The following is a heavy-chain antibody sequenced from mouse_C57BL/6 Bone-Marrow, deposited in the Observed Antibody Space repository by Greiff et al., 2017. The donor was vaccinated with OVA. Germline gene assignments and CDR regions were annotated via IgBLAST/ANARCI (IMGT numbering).Heavy chain of an antibody. CDR1: GYTFTDYW. V-gene: IGHV1-9*01. CDR3: TKDGDGNSYGY. CDR2: ILPGGGST. D-gene: IGHD2-12*01. J-gene: IGHJ2*01. Sequence: QVQLQQSGAELMKPGTSVKLSCKATGYTFTDYWIGWVKPRPGHGLEWIGEILPGGGSTNYNEKFKGKATFTADKSSNTAYMQLSRLRTEASAVYAITKDGDGNSYGYWGQGTTLTVSS.